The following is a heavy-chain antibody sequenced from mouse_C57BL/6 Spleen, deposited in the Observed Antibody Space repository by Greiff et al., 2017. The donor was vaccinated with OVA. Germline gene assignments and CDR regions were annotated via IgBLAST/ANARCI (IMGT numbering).Heavy chain of an antibody. Sequence: VNVVESGPGLVAPSQSLSITCTVSGFSLTSYGVDWVRQSPGKGLEWLGVIWGVGSTNYNSALKSRLSISKDNSKSQVFLKMNSLQTDDTAMYYCASNSKGAMDYWGQGTSVTVSS. CDR2: IWGVGST. CDR3: ASNSKGAMDY. J-gene: IGHJ4*01. CDR1: GFSLTSYG. D-gene: IGHD2-5*01. V-gene: IGHV2-6*01.